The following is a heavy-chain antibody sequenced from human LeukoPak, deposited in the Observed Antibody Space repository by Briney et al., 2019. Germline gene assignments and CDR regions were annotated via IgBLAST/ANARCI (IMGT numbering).Heavy chain of an antibody. J-gene: IGHJ4*02. Sequence: SETLSLTCTVPGGSISSGDYYWSWIRQPPGKGLEWIGYIYYSGSTYYNPSLKSRVTISVDTSKNQFSLKLSSVTAADTAVYYCARAPITMVRYLPRAFDYWGQGTLVTVSS. CDR1: GGSISSGDYY. D-gene: IGHD3-10*01. CDR2: IYYSGST. CDR3: ARAPITMVRYLPRAFDY. V-gene: IGHV4-30-4*08.